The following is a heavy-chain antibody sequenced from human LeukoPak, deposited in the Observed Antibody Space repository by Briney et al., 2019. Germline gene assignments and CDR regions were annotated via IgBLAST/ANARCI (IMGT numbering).Heavy chain of an antibody. Sequence: ASVKVSCKASGYTFSDYYMHWVRQAPRQGLDWMGWINPNSGGTNYAHSFQGRVALTTDTSINTAYMEVSRLTSGDAAVYYCARGSLKSSADGFDFWGEGTMVTVS. CDR3: ARGSLKSSADGFDF. CDR1: GYTFSDYY. V-gene: IGHV1-2*02. J-gene: IGHJ3*01. CDR2: INPNSGGT.